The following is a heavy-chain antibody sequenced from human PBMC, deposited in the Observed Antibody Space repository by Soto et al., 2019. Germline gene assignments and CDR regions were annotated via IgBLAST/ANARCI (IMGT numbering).Heavy chain of an antibody. D-gene: IGHD3-22*01. CDR3: ARGRTVRNYADDSSDYFYFFDY. Sequence: PSETLSLTCTVSGDSISTFYWGWMRQSPGKELEWIGYVYYTGSTNYNPSLKSRVTISVDRSKNQFPLKLTSANAVDTAVYYCARGRTVRNYADDSSDYFYFFDYWGQGTQVTVSS. J-gene: IGHJ4*02. CDR2: VYYTGST. V-gene: IGHV4-59*01. CDR1: GDSISTFY.